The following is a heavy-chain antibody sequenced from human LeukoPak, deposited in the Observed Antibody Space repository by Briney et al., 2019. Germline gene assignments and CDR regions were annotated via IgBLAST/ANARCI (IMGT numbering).Heavy chain of an antibody. CDR3: ARDRRCSGGSCYWFDP. CDR1: GYTFTGYY. CDR2: IIPIFGTA. D-gene: IGHD2-15*01. V-gene: IGHV1-69*05. J-gene: IGHJ5*02. Sequence: SVKVPCKASGYTFTGYYMHWVRQAPGQGLEWMGRIIPIFGTANYAQKFQGRVTITTDESTSTAYMELSSLRSEDTAVYYCARDRRCSGGSCYWFDPWGQGTLVTVSS.